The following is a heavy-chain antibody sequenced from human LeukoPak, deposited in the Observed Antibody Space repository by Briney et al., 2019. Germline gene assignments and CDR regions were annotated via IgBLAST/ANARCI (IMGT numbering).Heavy chain of an antibody. J-gene: IGHJ3*02. CDR3: ARIDSLNAFDI. CDR1: GYTFTGYY. V-gene: IGHV1-2*02. D-gene: IGHD3-3*01. CDR2: NNPNSGGT. Sequence: GASVKVSCKASGYTFTGYYMHWVRPAPGQGLEWMGWNNPNSGGTNYAQKFQGRVTITRDTSISTAYMELSRLRSDDTAVYYCARIDSLNAFDIWGQGTMVTVSS.